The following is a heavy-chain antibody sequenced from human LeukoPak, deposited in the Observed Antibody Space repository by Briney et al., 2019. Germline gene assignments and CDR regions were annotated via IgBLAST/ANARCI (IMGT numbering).Heavy chain of an antibody. CDR2: ISYDGSNK. CDR1: GFTFSSYG. V-gene: IGHV3-30*18. J-gene: IGHJ4*02. D-gene: IGHD3-9*01. Sequence: GRSLRLSCAASGFTFSSYGMHWVRQAPGKGLEWVAVISYDGSNKYYADSVKGRFTISRDNSKNTLYLQMNSLRAEDTAVYYCAKDLPNYDILTGLVDYWGQGTLVTVSS. CDR3: AKDLPNYDILTGLVDY.